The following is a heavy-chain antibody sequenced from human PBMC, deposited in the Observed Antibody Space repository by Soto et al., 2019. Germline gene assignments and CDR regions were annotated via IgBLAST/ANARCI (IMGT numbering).Heavy chain of an antibody. D-gene: IGHD3-10*01. V-gene: IGHV3-48*03. Sequence: GGSLRLSCAASGFTFSSYEMNWVRQAPGKGLEWVSYISSSGSTIYYADSVKGRFTISTDNAKNSLYLQMNSLRAEDTAVYYCARVRGGPMDVWGQGTTVTVSS. J-gene: IGHJ6*02. CDR1: GFTFSSYE. CDR3: ARVRGGPMDV. CDR2: ISSSGSTI.